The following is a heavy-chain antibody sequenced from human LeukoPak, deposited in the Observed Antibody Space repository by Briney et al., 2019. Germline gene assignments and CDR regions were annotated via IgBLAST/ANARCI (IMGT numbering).Heavy chain of an antibody. Sequence: GESLKISRKGSGYSFTSYWIGWVRQMPGKGLEWMGIIYPGDSDTRYSPSFQGQVTISADKSISTAYLQWSSLKASDTAMYYCARHLRGYYDSTGYYRLDPWGQGTLVTVSS. V-gene: IGHV5-51*01. CDR2: IYPGDSDT. J-gene: IGHJ5*02. CDR3: ARHLRGYYDSTGYYRLDP. CDR1: GYSFTSYW. D-gene: IGHD3-22*01.